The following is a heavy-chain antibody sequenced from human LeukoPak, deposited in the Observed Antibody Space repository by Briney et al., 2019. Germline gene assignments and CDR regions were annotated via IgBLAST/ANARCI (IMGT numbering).Heavy chain of an antibody. CDR1: GITFSSYA. Sequence: PGGSLRLSCAASGITFSSYAMNWVRQAPGKGLEWVSLISGGGGRTYYADSVKGRFTISRDNSKNTLSLQMDSLRAEDTAVYYCAKDSRETYYFDSRDYYNYYFDYWGQGTLVTVPS. V-gene: IGHV3-23*01. CDR3: AKDSRETYYFDSRDYYNYYFDY. D-gene: IGHD3-22*01. CDR2: ISGGGGRT. J-gene: IGHJ4*02.